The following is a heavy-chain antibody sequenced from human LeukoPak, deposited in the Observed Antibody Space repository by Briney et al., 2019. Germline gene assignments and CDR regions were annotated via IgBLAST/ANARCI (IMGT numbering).Heavy chain of an antibody. CDR3: ARLIPMRYYDSSGYFDY. D-gene: IGHD3-22*01. J-gene: IGHJ4*02. CDR2: IYYSGST. V-gene: IGHV4-39*01. Sequence: PSETLSLTCTVSGGSISSSFYYWGWIRQPPGKGLEWIGSIYYSGSTYYNPSLKSRVTISVDTSKNQFSLKLSSVTAADTAVYYCARLIPMRYYDSSGYFDYWGQGTLVTVSS. CDR1: GGSISSSFYY.